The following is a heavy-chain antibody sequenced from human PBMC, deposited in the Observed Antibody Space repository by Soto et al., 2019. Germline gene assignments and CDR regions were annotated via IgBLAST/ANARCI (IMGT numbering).Heavy chain of an antibody. CDR3: ARGLEYFQH. Sequence: SETLSLTCDVFNGSFSGYYWSWIRQPPGRGLAWIGEITNSGYTNYNPSLKNRVTILIDRSKNHFSLKVTSVTAADTAVYYCARGLEYFQHWGQGTLVTVSS. CDR2: ITNSGYT. J-gene: IGHJ1*01. CDR1: NGSFSGYY. V-gene: IGHV4-34*01.